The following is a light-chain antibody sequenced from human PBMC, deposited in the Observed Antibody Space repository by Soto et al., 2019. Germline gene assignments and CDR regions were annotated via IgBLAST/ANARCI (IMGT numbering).Light chain of an antibody. CDR1: QGIINY. CDR2: GAS. V-gene: IGKV1-9*01. CDR3: QQLFMYPPA. Sequence: IQLTQSPSSLSASVGDRVTITCRASQGIINYLAWYQQKPGKAPKLLIYGASTLQSGVPSRFGGRGSGTDFPLTVSSLQPEDFATYYCQQLFMYPPAFGPGNKVDIK. J-gene: IGKJ3*01.